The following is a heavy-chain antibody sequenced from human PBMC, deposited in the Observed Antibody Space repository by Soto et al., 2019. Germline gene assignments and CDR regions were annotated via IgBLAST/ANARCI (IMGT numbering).Heavy chain of an antibody. D-gene: IGHD6-6*01. Sequence: QVQLVQSGAEVKKPGSSVKVSCKASGGTFSSYAISWVLQAPGQGLEWMGGIIPIFGTANYAQKFQGRVTITADESTSTAYMELSSLRSEDTAVYYCARRSSSTGRSNWFDPWGQGTLVTVSS. CDR2: IIPIFGTA. J-gene: IGHJ5*02. CDR1: GGTFSSYA. CDR3: ARRSSSTGRSNWFDP. V-gene: IGHV1-69*01.